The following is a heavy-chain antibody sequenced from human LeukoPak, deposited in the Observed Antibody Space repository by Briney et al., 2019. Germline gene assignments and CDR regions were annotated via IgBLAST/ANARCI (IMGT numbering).Heavy chain of an antibody. D-gene: IGHD2-8*01. CDR3: ARGWRDIVLMFDP. V-gene: IGHV4-34*01. Sequence: PSETLSLTCAVYGGSFSGYYWSWIRQPPGKGLEWIGEINHSGSTNCNPSLKSRVTMSVDTSKNQFSLKLSSVTAADTAVYYCARGWRDIVLMFDPWGQGTLVTVSS. CDR2: INHSGST. CDR1: GGSFSGYY. J-gene: IGHJ5*02.